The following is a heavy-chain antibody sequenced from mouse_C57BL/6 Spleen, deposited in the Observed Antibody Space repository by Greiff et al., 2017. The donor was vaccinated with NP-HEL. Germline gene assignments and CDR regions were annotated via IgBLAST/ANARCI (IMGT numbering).Heavy chain of an antibody. CDR3: ARLGGNYVGYYAMDY. Sequence: EVHLVESGGGLVQPGGSLSLSCAASGFTFTDYYMSWVRQPPGKALEWLGFIRNKANGYTTEYSASVKGRFTISRDNSQSILYLQMNALRAEDSATYYCARLGGNYVGYYAMDYWGQGTSVTVSS. J-gene: IGHJ4*01. CDR2: IRNKANGYTT. V-gene: IGHV7-3*01. CDR1: GFTFTDYY. D-gene: IGHD2-1*01.